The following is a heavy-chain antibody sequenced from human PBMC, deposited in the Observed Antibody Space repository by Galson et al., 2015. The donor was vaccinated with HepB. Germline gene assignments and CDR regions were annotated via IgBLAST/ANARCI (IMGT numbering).Heavy chain of an antibody. CDR1: GDSVSSNSV. CDR2: TYYRSQWYN. J-gene: IGHJ5*02. CDR3: VRGWNDVWPRFDP. V-gene: IGHV6-1*01. Sequence: CAISGDSVSSNSVWNWIRQSPSRGLEWLGRTYYRSQWYNEYAVSVKGRITVKSDTSKNLFSLYLNSVTPEDTAVYYCVRGWNDVWPRFDPWGPGTLVTVSS. D-gene: IGHD1-1*01.